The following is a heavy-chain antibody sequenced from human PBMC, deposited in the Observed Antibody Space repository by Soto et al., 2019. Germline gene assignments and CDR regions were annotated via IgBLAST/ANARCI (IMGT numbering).Heavy chain of an antibody. CDR1: GGTFSSYA. D-gene: IGHD3-9*01. V-gene: IGHV1-69*01. J-gene: IGHJ3*02. CDR2: IIPIFGTA. Sequence: QVQLVQSGAEVKKPGSSVKVSCKASGGTFSSYAISWVRQAPGQGLEWMGGIIPIFGTANYVQKFQGRVTITADESTSTAYMELSSLRSEDTAVYYCARAIQDYDILTGYPKALGFDIWGQGTMVTVSS. CDR3: ARAIQDYDILTGYPKALGFDI.